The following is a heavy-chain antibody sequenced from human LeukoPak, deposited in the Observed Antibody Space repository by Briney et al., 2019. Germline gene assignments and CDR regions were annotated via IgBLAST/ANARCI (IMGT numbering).Heavy chain of an antibody. V-gene: IGHV4-59*08. CDR3: ATLALEPGGPEFQH. J-gene: IGHJ1*01. CDR1: GGSMRSFY. CDR2: INYSGRT. D-gene: IGHD1-1*01. Sequence: PSETLSLTCTVSGGSMRSFYWNWVRQFPEKGLERIGYINYSGRTNYNPSLKSRVTVSVDASKNQFSLRLTSVTAANTAVYYCATLALEPGGPEFQHWGQGSLVTVSS.